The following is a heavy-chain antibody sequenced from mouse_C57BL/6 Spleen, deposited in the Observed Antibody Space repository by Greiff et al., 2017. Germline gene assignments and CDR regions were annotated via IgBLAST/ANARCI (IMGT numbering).Heavy chain of an antibody. J-gene: IGHJ1*03. CDR1: GFSLSTSGMG. Sequence: LKESGPGILQSSQTLSLTCSFSGFSLSTSGMGVSWIRQPSGKGLEWLAHIYWDDAKRYNPSLKSRLTISKDTSRNQVFLKITSVDTADTATYYCAPTVVATDWYFDVWGTGTTVTVSS. D-gene: IGHD1-1*01. CDR2: IYWDDAK. CDR3: APTVVATDWYFDV. V-gene: IGHV8-12*01.